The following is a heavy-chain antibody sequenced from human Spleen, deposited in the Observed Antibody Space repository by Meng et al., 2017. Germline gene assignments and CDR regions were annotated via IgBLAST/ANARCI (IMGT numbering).Heavy chain of an antibody. Sequence: EGQLVGSGGGFVKPGGSLRLSFAASGFTFSNAWMTWVRQAPGKGLEWIGRMKSNVDGGTVDYAAAVKGRFFISRDDSKNTLYLQMNTLISEDTGVYFCATGAAAADHWGQGTLVTVSS. CDR3: ATGAAAADH. D-gene: IGHD6-13*01. V-gene: IGHV3-15*01. CDR2: MKSNVDGGTV. J-gene: IGHJ4*02. CDR1: GFTFSNAW.